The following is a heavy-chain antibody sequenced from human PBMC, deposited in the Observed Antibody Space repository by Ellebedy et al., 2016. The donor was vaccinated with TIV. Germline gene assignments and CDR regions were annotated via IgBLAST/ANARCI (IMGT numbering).Heavy chain of an antibody. V-gene: IGHV4-59*01. CDR1: GGSISSYY. CDR3: ARGGGYSYGYGYYYGMDV. J-gene: IGHJ6*02. Sequence: SETLSLTXTVSGGSISSYYWSWIRQPPGKGLEWIGYIYYSGSTNYNPSLKSRVTISVDTSKNQFSLKLSSVTAADTAVYYCARGGGYSYGYGYYYGMDVWGQGTTVTVSS. D-gene: IGHD5-18*01. CDR2: IYYSGST.